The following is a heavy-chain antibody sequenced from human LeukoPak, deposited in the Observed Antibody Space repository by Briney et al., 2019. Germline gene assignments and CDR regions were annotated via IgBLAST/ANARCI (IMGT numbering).Heavy chain of an antibody. CDR1: GFTVGNNY. J-gene: IGHJ4*02. D-gene: IGHD1-1*01. CDR3: ARDLNWETY. V-gene: IGHV3-66*01. Sequence: PGGSLRLACAASGFTVGNNYMAWVRQVPGKGLEWVSFIYSGGSTYYADSVKGRFSISRDSSKNTMYLQMNSLRVEDTAVYYCARDLNWETYWGQGTLVTVSS. CDR2: IYSGGST.